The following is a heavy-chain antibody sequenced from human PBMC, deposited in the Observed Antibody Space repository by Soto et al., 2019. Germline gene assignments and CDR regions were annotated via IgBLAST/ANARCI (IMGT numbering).Heavy chain of an antibody. J-gene: IGHJ4*02. V-gene: IGHV3-64*01. Sequence: GGSLRLSCAASGFTFSSYAMHWVRQAPGKGLEYVSAISSNGGSTYYANSVKGRFTISRDNSKNTLYLQMGSLRAEDMAVYYCARGQPVGKGTVTTIPFDYWGQGTLVTVSS. CDR2: ISSNGGST. CDR1: GFTFSSYA. CDR3: ARGQPVGKGTVTTIPFDY. D-gene: IGHD4-17*01.